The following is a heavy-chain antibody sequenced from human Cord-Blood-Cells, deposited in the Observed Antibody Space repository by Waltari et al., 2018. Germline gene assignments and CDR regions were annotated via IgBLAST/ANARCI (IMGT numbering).Heavy chain of an antibody. Sequence: QVQLQESGPGLVTPSATLSLTCPFSCCSFRSSYSCLIRPPAWKGLEWLGRIYTTCRTNYNPSLKSRVTMSVDTSKNQFSLKLSSVTAADTAVYYCARVRGIQISWYFDLWGRGTLVTVSS. V-gene: IGHV4-4*07. CDR2: IYTTCRT. CDR1: CCSFRSSY. CDR3: ARVRGIQISWYFDL. J-gene: IGHJ2*01. D-gene: IGHD3-16*01.